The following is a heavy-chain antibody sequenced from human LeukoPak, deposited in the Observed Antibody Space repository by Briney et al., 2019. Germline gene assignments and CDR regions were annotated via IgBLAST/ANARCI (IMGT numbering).Heavy chain of an antibody. CDR3: AKDWAGVATILPYYFDY. CDR1: GFTFSSYA. CDR2: ISGSGGST. V-gene: IGHV3-23*01. Sequence: GGSLRLSCAASGFTFSSYAMSWVRQAPGKGLEWVSAISGSGGSTYYADSVKGRFTISRDNSKNTLYLQMNSLRAEDTAVYYCAKDWAGVATILPYYFDYWGQGTLVTVSP. D-gene: IGHD5-12*01. J-gene: IGHJ4*02.